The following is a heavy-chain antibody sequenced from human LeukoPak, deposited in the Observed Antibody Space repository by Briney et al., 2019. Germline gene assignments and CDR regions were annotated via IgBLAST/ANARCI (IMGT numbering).Heavy chain of an antibody. CDR1: GFTVSSNY. V-gene: IGHV3-53*01. D-gene: IGHD1-1*01. CDR3: ARANWNDGFWFDP. CDR2: IYSGGST. Sequence: GESLRLSCAASGFTVSSNYMSWVRQTPGKGLEWVSVIYSGGSTYYADSVKGRFTISRDNSKNTLYLQMNSLRAEDTAVYYCARANWNDGFWFDPWGQGTLVTVSS. J-gene: IGHJ5*02.